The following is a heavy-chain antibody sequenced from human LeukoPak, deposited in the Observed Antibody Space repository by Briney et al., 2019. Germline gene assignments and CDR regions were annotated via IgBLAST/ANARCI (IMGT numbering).Heavy chain of an antibody. CDR2: ISSSSSYI. V-gene: IGHV3-21*01. Sequence: GGSLRLSCAASGFTFSSYSMNWVRQAPGKGLEWVSSISSSSSYIYYADSVKGRFTISRDNAKNSLYLQMNSLRAEDTAVYYCARDSDRYYYYMDVWGKGTTVTISS. CDR3: ARDSDRYYYYMDV. CDR1: GFTFSSYS. J-gene: IGHJ6*03.